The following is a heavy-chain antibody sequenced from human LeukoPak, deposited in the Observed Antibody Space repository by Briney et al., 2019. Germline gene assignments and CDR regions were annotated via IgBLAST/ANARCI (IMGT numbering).Heavy chain of an antibody. J-gene: IGHJ4*02. CDR1: GFTFGSYA. Sequence: GGSLRLSCAASGFTFGSYAMSWVRQAPGKGLEWVSAISGSGGSTYYADSVKGRFTISRDNSKNTLYLQMNSLRAEDTAVYYCAKDPYGSGSYFDYWGQGTLVTVSS. V-gene: IGHV3-23*01. D-gene: IGHD3-10*01. CDR3: AKDPYGSGSYFDY. CDR2: ISGSGGST.